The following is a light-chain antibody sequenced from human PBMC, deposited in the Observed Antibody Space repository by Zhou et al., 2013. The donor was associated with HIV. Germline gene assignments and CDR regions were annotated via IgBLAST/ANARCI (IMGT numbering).Light chain of an antibody. J-gene: IGLJ2*01. Sequence: QPALTQPPSASGTPGQSVTISCTGTSSDVGGYNYVAWYQHHPGKAPKIMIYEVTKRPSGVPDRFSGSKSGNTASLTVSGLQAEDEAEYYCGSYAGSSSWIFGGGTKLTVL. CDR2: EVT. V-gene: IGLV2-8*01. CDR1: SSDVGGYNY. CDR3: GSYAGSSSWI.